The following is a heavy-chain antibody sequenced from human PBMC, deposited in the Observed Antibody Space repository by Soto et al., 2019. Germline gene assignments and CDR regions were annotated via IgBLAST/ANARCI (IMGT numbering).Heavy chain of an antibody. CDR1: GFTFSKHW. J-gene: IGHJ4*02. D-gene: IGHD1-1*01. CDR3: ARDNNWSLDY. CDR2: IKTDGSFT. Sequence: GGSLRLSCAASGFTFSKHWMHWVRQAPGKGLVWVSHIKTDGSFTRDADSVKGRFTISRDNARNTLYLQMNSLRAEDTAVYYCARDNNWSLDYWGQGTLVTVSS. V-gene: IGHV3-74*01.